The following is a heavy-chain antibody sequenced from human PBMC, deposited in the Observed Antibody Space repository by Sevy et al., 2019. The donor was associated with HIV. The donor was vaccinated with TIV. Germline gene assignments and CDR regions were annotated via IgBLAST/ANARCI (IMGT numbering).Heavy chain of an antibody. CDR1: GFTFSTYG. V-gene: IGHV3-33*01. CDR3: ARDLEFYDYGDYGPAFMPDY. Sequence: GGSLRLSCAASGFTFSTYGMHWVRQAPGKGLEWVAVIWFDGSNTYYADSVKGRFTISRDMAKNTLHLQMNSLRAEDTAVYYYARDLEFYDYGDYGPAFMPDYWGQGTLVTVSS. D-gene: IGHD3-16*01. CDR2: IWFDGSNT. J-gene: IGHJ4*02.